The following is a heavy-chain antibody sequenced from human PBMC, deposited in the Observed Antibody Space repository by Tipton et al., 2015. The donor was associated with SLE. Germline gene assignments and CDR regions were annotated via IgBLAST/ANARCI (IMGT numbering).Heavy chain of an antibody. CDR2: IYYSGST. J-gene: IGHJ2*01. D-gene: IGHD6-19*01. CDR3: ARGGWDREWYFDL. Sequence: TLSLTCTVSGGSISSYYWSWIRQPPGKGLEWIGYIYYSGSTNYNPSLKSRVTISVDTSKNQFSLKLSSVTAADTAVYYCARGGWDREWYFDLWGRGTLVPVSS. CDR1: GGSISSYY. V-gene: IGHV4-59*01.